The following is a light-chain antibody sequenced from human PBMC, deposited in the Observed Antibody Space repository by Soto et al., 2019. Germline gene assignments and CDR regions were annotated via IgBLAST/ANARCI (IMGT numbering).Light chain of an antibody. CDR2: EVT. Sequence: QSALTQPPSASGSPGQSVTISCTGTSSDVGGYNYVSWYQQHPGKAPKIMIYEVTKRPSGVPDRFSASKSGNTASLTVSGLQAEDEADYYCTSYAGSNNVVFGGGTQLTVL. CDR1: SSDVGGYNY. CDR3: TSYAGSNNVV. J-gene: IGLJ2*01. V-gene: IGLV2-8*01.